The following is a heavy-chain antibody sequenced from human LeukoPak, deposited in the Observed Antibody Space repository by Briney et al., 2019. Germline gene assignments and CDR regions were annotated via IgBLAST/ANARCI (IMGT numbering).Heavy chain of an antibody. V-gene: IGHV4-59*01. Sequence: SETLSLTCTVSGGSISTYYWSWIRQPPGKGLEWIGYIYYTGSTNYNPSLKSRVTISVDTSKSQLSLKLSSVTAADTAVYYCARAHYGDYVPFDYWGQGTLVSVSS. J-gene: IGHJ4*02. D-gene: IGHD4-17*01. CDR1: GGSISTYY. CDR2: IYYTGST. CDR3: ARAHYGDYVPFDY.